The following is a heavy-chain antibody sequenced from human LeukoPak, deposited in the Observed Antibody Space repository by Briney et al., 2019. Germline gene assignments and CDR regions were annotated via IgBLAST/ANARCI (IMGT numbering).Heavy chain of an antibody. D-gene: IGHD3-3*01. V-gene: IGHV3-23*01. J-gene: IGHJ4*02. CDR1: GFTFSSYA. CDR3: AKDLLVDFWSGYPS. CDR2: ISGSGGST. Sequence: GGSLRLSCAASGFTFSSYAMSWVRQAPAKGLEWVSAISGSGGSTYYADSVKGRFTISRDNSKNTLYLQMNSLRAEDTAVYYCAKDLLVDFWSGYPSWGQGTLVTVSS.